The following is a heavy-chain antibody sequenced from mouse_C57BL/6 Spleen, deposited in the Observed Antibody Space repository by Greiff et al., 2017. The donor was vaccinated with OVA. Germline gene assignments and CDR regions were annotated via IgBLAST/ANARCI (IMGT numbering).Heavy chain of an antibody. J-gene: IGHJ1*03. V-gene: IGHV1-61*01. Sequence: QVQLQQPGAELVRPGSSVKLSCKASGYTFTSYWMDWVKQRPGQGLEWIGNIYPSDSETHYNQKFKDKATLTVDKSTSTAYLQLSSLTSEDSAVYYCAREYWYFDVWGTGTTVTVSS. CDR3: AREYWYFDV. CDR2: IYPSDSET. CDR1: GYTFTSYW.